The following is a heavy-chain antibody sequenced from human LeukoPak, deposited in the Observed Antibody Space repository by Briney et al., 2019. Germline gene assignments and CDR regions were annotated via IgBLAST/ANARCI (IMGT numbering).Heavy chain of an antibody. CDR3: AKEGGVGLRSFGY. D-gene: IGHD5-12*01. V-gene: IGHV3-23*01. CDR1: GFTFSSYG. Sequence: GGSLRLSCAASGFTFSSYGMSWVRQAPGKGLEWVSAISGSGGSTYYADSAKGRFTISRDNSKNTLYLQMNSLRAEDTAVYYCAKEGGVGLRSFGYWGQGTLVTVSS. J-gene: IGHJ4*02. CDR2: ISGSGGST.